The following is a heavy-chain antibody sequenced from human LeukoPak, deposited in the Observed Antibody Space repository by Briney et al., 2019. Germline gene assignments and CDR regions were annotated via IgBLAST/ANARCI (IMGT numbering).Heavy chain of an antibody. CDR3: VRVMESPNWFDP. J-gene: IGHJ5*02. CDR2: INPKNNGT. Sequence: ASVKVSCKASGYTFTDYYIHWVRQASGQGLEWLAWINPKNNGTKYAQTFQGRVTVTSDTSISPAYMDLSTLTSDDTAVYYCVRVMESPNWFDPWGQGTLVTVSS. V-gene: IGHV1-2*02. CDR1: GYTFTDYY. D-gene: IGHD1-1*01.